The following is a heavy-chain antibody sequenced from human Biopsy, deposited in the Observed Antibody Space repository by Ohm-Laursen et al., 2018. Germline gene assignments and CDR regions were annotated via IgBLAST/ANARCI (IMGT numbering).Heavy chain of an antibody. CDR1: GGTFSNYA. J-gene: IGHJ4*02. V-gene: IGHV1-69*17. Sequence: SSVKVSCKASGGTFSNYAISWVRQAPGDGLEWMGGIIAVSGLVNYAPKFQGRVSITADKSTTTAYMELSNLKSEDPAVYYCATPFQYYDSWGGYPPFDHWGQGTLVTVSS. D-gene: IGHD3-3*01. CDR2: IIAVSGLV. CDR3: ATPFQYYDSWGGYPPFDH.